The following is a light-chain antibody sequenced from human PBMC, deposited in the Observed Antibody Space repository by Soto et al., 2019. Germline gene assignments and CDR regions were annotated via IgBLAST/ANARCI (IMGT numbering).Light chain of an antibody. V-gene: IGKV1-5*03. CDR1: QSISSW. CDR3: QQYNSYSYT. CDR2: KAS. Sequence: DIRMTQSPSTLSASVGDRVTITCRASQSISSWLAWYQQKPGKAPNLLIFKASSLESGVPLRFSGSGSGTEFTLTISSLQPDDFATYYCQQYNSYSYTFGQGTKLEIK. J-gene: IGKJ2*01.